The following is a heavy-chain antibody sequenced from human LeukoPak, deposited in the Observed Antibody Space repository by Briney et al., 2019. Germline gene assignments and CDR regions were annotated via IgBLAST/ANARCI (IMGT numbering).Heavy chain of an antibody. J-gene: IGHJ4*02. CDR3: ARNGSGRGVAGFDY. V-gene: IGHV1-3*01. CDR1: GYTFTSYA. Sequence: ASVKVSCKASGYTFTSYAMHWVRQAPGQRLEWMGWINADNGNTKYSQKFQGRVTITRDTSASTAYMELSSLRSEDTAVYYCARNGSGRGVAGFDYWGQGTLVTVSS. CDR2: INADNGNT. D-gene: IGHD3-10*01.